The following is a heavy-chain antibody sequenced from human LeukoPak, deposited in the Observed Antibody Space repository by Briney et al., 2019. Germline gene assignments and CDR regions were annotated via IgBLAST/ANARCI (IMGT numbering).Heavy chain of an antibody. CDR2: IYYSGST. V-gene: IGHV4-31*03. D-gene: IGHD4-17*01. CDR3: ARGPYDYGDYGGSFDY. J-gene: IGHJ4*02. Sequence: SETLSLTCTVSGGSISSGGYYWSWIRQHPGKGLEWIGYIYYSGSTYYNPSLKSRVTISVDTSKNQFSLKLSSVTAADTAVYYCARGPYDYGDYGGSFDYWGQGTLVTVSS. CDR1: GGSISSGGYY.